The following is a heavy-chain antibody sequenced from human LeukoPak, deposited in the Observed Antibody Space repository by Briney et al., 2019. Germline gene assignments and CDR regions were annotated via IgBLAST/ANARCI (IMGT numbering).Heavy chain of an antibody. J-gene: IGHJ4*02. D-gene: IGHD3-16*01. CDR2: ISYDGSNK. V-gene: IGHV3-30*18. Sequence: GGSLRLSCAASGFTFSRHGMHWVRQAPGKGLEWVAVISYDGSNKYYVDSVKGRFTIARDNSKNTLYLQMNSLRAEDTAVYYCAKDRLQGGSFDYWGQGSLVTVSS. CDR3: AKDRLQGGSFDY. CDR1: GFTFSRHG.